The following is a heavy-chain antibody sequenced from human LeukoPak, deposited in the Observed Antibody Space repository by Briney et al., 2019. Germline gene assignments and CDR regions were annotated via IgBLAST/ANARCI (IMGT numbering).Heavy chain of an antibody. D-gene: IGHD1-26*01. CDR2: IWYDGSNK. V-gene: IGHV3-33*01. J-gene: IGHJ4*02. Sequence: PGRSLRLSCAASGFTFSSYGMHWVRQAPGKGLEWVAVIWYDGSNKYYADSVKGRFTISRDNSKNTLYLQMNSLRAEDTAVYYCARDARWELTPYFDYWGQGTLVTVSS. CDR1: GFTFSSYG. CDR3: ARDARWELTPYFDY.